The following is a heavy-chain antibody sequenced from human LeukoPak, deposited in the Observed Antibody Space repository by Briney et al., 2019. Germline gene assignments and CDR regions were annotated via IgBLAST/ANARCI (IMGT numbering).Heavy chain of an antibody. CDR3: AKARAGGSGCYDY. V-gene: IGHV3-23*01. CDR2: ISGSGRST. J-gene: IGHJ4*02. CDR1: GFTFRSYA. Sequence: PEGSLRLSSAASGFTFRSYAISWVRQAPRKGMEWVSAISGSGRSTHYADPVKGRFTISRDNPKNTLHLQMNSLRPEDTAVYYCAKARAGGSGCYDYWGQGTLVTVSS. D-gene: IGHD6-19*01.